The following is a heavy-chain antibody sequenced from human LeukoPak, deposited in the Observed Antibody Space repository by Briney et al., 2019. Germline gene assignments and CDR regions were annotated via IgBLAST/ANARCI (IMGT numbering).Heavy chain of an antibody. D-gene: IGHD3/OR15-3a*01. CDR2: SSSSGSTI. V-gene: IGHV3-11*01. CDR1: GFTLSDYY. J-gene: IGHJ4*02. Sequence: PGGSLRLSCAASGFTLSDYYMSWIRQDPGKGLEWVSYSSSSGSTIYYADSVKGRFAISRDSAKNSLYLQMNRLRAEDTAVYYCARRRDFIDYWGQGTLVTVSS. CDR3: ARRRDFIDY.